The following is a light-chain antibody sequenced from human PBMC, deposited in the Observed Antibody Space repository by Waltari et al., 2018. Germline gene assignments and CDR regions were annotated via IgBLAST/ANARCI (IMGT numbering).Light chain of an antibody. CDR2: EVT. V-gene: IGLV2-8*01. J-gene: IGLJ2*01. Sequence: QSALTQPPSASGSPGQSVTISCTGTSSDVGGYNFVAWYQPHPGKAPKLMIYEVTRRPSGVPDRFSGSKSGDTASLTVSGLQAEDEADYYCSSYADNNILIFGGGTKLTVL. CDR3: SSYADNNILI. CDR1: SSDVGGYNF.